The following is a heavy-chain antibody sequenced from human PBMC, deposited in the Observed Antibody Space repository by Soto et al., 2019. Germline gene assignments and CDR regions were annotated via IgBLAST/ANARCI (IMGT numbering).Heavy chain of an antibody. CDR3: ARQITMVRGVIIKYYYYGMDV. D-gene: IGHD3-10*01. CDR1: GGTFSSYA. Sequence: QVQLVQSGAEVKKPGSSVKVSCKASGGTFSSYAISWVRQAPGPGLEWMGGIIPIFGTANYAQKFQGRVTITADESTSTAYMELSSLRSEDTAVYYCARQITMVRGVIIKYYYYGMDVWGQGTTVTVSS. V-gene: IGHV1-69*01. CDR2: IIPIFGTA. J-gene: IGHJ6*02.